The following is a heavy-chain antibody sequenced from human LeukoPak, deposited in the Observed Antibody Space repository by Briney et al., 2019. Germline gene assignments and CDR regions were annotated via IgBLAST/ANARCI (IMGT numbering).Heavy chain of an antibody. CDR3: AVFPSHGMDV. CDR2: ISYDGSDK. V-gene: IGHV3-30*03. CDR1: GFTFSAYG. J-gene: IGHJ6*02. D-gene: IGHD3-10*01. Sequence: GGSLRLSCAASGFTFSAYGMHWVRQAPGKGLEWVALISYDGSDKDSADSVKGRFTISRDNSKNTLYLQMNSLRTEDTAVCYCAVFPSHGMDVWGQGTTVTVSS.